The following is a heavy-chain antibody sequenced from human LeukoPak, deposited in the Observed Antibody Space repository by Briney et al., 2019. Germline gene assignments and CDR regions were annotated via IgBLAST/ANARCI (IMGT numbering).Heavy chain of an antibody. CDR1: GGSISSGGYY. Sequence: PSQTLSLTCTVSGGSISSGGYYWSWIRQPPGKGLEWIGYIYHSGSTYYNPSLKSRVTISVDRSKNQFSLKLSSVTAADTAVYYCAREGSSIPFDIWGQGTMVTVSS. J-gene: IGHJ3*02. D-gene: IGHD6-19*01. CDR3: AREGSSIPFDI. V-gene: IGHV4-30-2*01. CDR2: IYHSGST.